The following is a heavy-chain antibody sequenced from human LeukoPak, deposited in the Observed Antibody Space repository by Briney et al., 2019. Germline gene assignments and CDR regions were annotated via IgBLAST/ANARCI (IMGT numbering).Heavy chain of an antibody. Sequence: GGSLRLSCAASGFTFSSYAMSWVRQAPGKGLEWVSYISSGGSTIYYADSVKGRFTISRDNAKNSLYLQMNSLRAEDTALYYCAKETRIQLWLTMGYAFDIWGQGTMVTVSS. V-gene: IGHV3-48*04. CDR1: GFTFSSYA. CDR3: AKETRIQLWLTMGYAFDI. CDR2: ISSGGSTI. D-gene: IGHD5-18*01. J-gene: IGHJ3*02.